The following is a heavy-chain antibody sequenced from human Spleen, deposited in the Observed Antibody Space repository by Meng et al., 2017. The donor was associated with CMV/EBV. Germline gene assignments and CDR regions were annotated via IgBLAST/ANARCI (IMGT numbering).Heavy chain of an antibody. CDR2: LNPNTGVT. J-gene: IGHJ6*02. D-gene: IGHD6-13*01. CDR1: GYSFTDYY. V-gene: IGHV1-2*02. Sequence: ASVKVSCQRSGYSFTDYYMHWVRRAHGQGLEWMGWLNPNTGVTIYAQKFQGRVTVTRDTSISTVYMELRRLRSEDTAVYYCARVEEEGSSSWYYHYYYYGMDVWGQGTTVTVSS. CDR3: ARVEEEGSSSWYYHYYYYGMDV.